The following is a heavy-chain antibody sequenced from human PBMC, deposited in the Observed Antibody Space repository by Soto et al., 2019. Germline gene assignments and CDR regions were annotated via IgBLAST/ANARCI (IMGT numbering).Heavy chain of an antibody. CDR2: INAGNGNT. V-gene: IGHV1-3*01. CDR3: ARGKQQLVSNWFDP. D-gene: IGHD6-13*01. CDR1: GYTFTSYA. Sequence: GASVKVSCKASGYTFTSYAMHWVRQAPGQRLEWMGWINAGNGNTKYSQKFQGRVTITRDTSASTAYMELSSLRSEDTAVYYCARGKQQLVSNWFDPWGQGTLVTVSS. J-gene: IGHJ5*02.